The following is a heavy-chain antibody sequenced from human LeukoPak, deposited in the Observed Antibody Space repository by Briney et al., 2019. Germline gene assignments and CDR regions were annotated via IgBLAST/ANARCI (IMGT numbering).Heavy chain of an antibody. CDR2: MYQSGNT. V-gene: IGHV4-4*02. J-gene: IGHJ4*02. CDR1: GGSINSTNW. Sequence: SGTLSLTCAVSGGSINSTNWWSWVRQPPGKGLEWIGEMYQSGNTRYNPSLKSRVTISVDTSKNQFSLKLSSVTAADTAVYYCARADDDYESDYWGQGTLVTVSS. CDR3: ARADDDYESDY. D-gene: IGHD4-17*01.